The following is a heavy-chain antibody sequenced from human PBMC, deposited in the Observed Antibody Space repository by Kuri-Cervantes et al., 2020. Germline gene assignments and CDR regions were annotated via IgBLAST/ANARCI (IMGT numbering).Heavy chain of an antibody. V-gene: IGHV3-30*18. J-gene: IGHJ3*02. CDR2: IWYDGSNK. CDR3: AKDDTSGPDAFDI. CDR1: GGSFSGYY. D-gene: IGHD3-22*01. Sequence: LSLTCAVYGGSFSGYYWSWIRQPPGKGLEWVAVIWYDGSNKYYADSVKGRFTISRDNSKNTLYLQMNSLGAEDTAVYYCAKDDTSGPDAFDIWGQGTMVTVSS.